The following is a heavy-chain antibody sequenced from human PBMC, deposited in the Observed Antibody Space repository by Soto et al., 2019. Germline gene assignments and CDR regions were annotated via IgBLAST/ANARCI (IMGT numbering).Heavy chain of an antibody. D-gene: IGHD5-18*01. J-gene: IGHJ4*02. CDR3: ARGYGSSYGFGY. CDR2: IYSGGST. Sequence: VGSLRLSCAASGFSVSTNYLTWVRQAPGKGLDWVSLIYSGGSTYYADSVKGRFTISRDNSKNTVFLQMNSLRAEDTAVYYCARGYGSSYGFGYWGQGTLVTVSS. CDR1: GFSVSTNY. V-gene: IGHV3-53*01.